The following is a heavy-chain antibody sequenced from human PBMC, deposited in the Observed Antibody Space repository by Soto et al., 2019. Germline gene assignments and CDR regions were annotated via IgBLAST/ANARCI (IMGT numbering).Heavy chain of an antibody. CDR3: ARGVLAYSSSGNAFDI. D-gene: IGHD6-6*01. Sequence: GGSLRLSCAASGVTFSSHSMSWIRQAPGKGLEWVSYISSSGSTIYYADSVKGRFTISRDNAKNSLYLQMNSLRAEDTAVYYCARGVLAYSSSGNAFDIWGQGTMVTVSS. V-gene: IGHV3-48*04. CDR2: ISSSGSTI. CDR1: GVTFSSHS. J-gene: IGHJ3*02.